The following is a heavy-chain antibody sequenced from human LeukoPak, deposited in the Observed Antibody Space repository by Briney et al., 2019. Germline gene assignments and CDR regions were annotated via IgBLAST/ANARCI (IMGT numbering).Heavy chain of an antibody. CDR2: ISGSGGAT. V-gene: IGHV3-23*01. CDR1: GFTFNTYG. Sequence: GGSLRLSCAASGFTFNTYGMSWVRQAPGKGLEWVSGISGSGGATYYADSVKGRFTVSRDDPHNTLYLQMDSVRAEDTAVYFCARGGVDHYGSGTYYLMYYFDHWGQGALVTVSS. CDR3: ARGGVDHYGSGTYYLMYYFDH. J-gene: IGHJ4*02. D-gene: IGHD3-10*01.